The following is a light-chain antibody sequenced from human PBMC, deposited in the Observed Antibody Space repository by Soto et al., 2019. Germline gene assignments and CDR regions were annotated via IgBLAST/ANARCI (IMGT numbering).Light chain of an antibody. CDR1: QSVLYSSNNKNY. Sequence: DIVMTQSPDSLAVSLGVRATINCKSSQSVLYSSNNKNYLAWYQQKPGQPPKLLIYWASTRESGVPDRFSGSGSGTDFTLTISSLQAEDVAVYYCQQYYSTPGTFGQGTKVDIK. CDR2: WAS. V-gene: IGKV4-1*01. CDR3: QQYYSTPGT. J-gene: IGKJ1*01.